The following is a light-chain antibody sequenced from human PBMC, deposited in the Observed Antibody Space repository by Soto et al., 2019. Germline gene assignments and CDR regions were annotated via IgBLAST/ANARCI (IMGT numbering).Light chain of an antibody. V-gene: IGKV1-39*01. J-gene: IGKJ2*01. CDR3: QQSYSTPPYT. CDR2: AAS. Sequence: DIQMTQSPPSLSASVGDRVTITCRASQSISSYLNWYQQKPGKAPKLLIYAASSLQSGVPSRFSGSGSGTDFTLTISSLQPEDFATYYYQQSYSTPPYTFGQGTKLEIK. CDR1: QSISSY.